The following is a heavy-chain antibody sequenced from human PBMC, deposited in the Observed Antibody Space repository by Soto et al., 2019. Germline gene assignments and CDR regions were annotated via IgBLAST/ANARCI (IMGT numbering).Heavy chain of an antibody. J-gene: IGHJ6*02. CDR1: GGSISSSSYY. CDR3: ARHEGWAYYYYGMDI. CDR2: IYYSGST. D-gene: IGHD6-19*01. V-gene: IGHV4-39*01. Sequence: SETLSLTCTVSGGSISSSSYYWGWIRQPPGKGLEWIGSIYYSGSTYYNPSLKSRVTISVDTSKNQFSLKLSSVTAADTAVYYCARHEGWAYYYYGMDIWGQGTTVTAP.